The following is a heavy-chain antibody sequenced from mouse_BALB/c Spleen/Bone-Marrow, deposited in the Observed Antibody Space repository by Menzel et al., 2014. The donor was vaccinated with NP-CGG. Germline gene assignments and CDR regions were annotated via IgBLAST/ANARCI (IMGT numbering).Heavy chain of an antibody. Sequence: QVHVKQSGAELVKPGASVKMSCKASGYTFTSYWMHWVRQRPGQGLEWIGVIDPSDSYTSYIQKFKGKATLTVDTSSSTAYMQPSSLTSEDSAVYYCTRDAMDYWGQGTSVTVSS. CDR3: TRDAMDY. V-gene: IGHV1S127*01. J-gene: IGHJ4*01. CDR2: IDPSDSYT. CDR1: GYTFTSYW.